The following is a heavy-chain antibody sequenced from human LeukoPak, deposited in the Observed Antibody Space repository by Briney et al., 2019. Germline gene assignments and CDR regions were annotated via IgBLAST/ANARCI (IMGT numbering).Heavy chain of an antibody. Sequence: GESLKISCKGSGYNFASYWIGWVRQMPGKGLEWMGIIYPGGSDTRYSPSFQGQVTISADTSITTAYLQWTSLKASDTAMYYCTRQVQYCSGGTCKAYYFDYWGQGTLVTVSS. V-gene: IGHV5-51*01. CDR3: TRQVQYCSGGTCKAYYFDY. D-gene: IGHD2-15*01. CDR1: GYNFASYW. J-gene: IGHJ4*02. CDR2: IYPGGSDT.